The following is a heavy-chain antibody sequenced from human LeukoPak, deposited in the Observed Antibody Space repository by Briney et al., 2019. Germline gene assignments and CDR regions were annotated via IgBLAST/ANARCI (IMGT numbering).Heavy chain of an antibody. D-gene: IGHD2-21*01. Sequence: GGSLRFSCTASGFSFSSYGMHWVRPGPGKGLEWVAVVRFDGRDEHYADPVKGRFTICRDNSKNTLYLQMNNQRNKDTAVYYCARPNCGGVFSFSGYGMDVWGQGTMVTVSS. V-gene: IGHV3-33*08. CDR2: VRFDGRDE. CDR1: GFSFSSYG. CDR3: ARPNCGGVFSFSGYGMDV. J-gene: IGHJ6*02.